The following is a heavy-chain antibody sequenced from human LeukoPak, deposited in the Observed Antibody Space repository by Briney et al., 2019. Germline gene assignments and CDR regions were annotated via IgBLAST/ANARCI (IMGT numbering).Heavy chain of an antibody. J-gene: IGHJ3*02. Sequence: SETLSLTCTVSGVSIRSRISYWGWMRQPPGNGLEWIGSIYYSGNTYYNASLKSQVSISIDTSKNQFSLKLTSVTAADTAVYYCARQGVDRRITMVRGVKGAFDIWGQGTMVTVSS. CDR3: ARQGVDRRITMVRGVKGAFDI. CDR2: IYYSGNT. V-gene: IGHV4-39*01. CDR1: GVSIRSRISY. D-gene: IGHD3-10*01.